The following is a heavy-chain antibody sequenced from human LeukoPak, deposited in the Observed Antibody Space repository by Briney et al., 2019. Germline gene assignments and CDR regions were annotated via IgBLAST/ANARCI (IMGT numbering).Heavy chain of an antibody. Sequence: ASVKVSCKASGYTFTSYDINWVRQATGQGLEWMGWINPNSGGTNYAQKFQGRVTMTRDTSISTAYMELSRLISDDTAVYYCARALVWYYYDSSGSKGVDWFDPWGQGTLVTVSS. V-gene: IGHV1-2*02. CDR2: INPNSGGT. D-gene: IGHD3-22*01. CDR1: GYTFTSYD. CDR3: ARALVWYYYDSSGSKGVDWFDP. J-gene: IGHJ5*02.